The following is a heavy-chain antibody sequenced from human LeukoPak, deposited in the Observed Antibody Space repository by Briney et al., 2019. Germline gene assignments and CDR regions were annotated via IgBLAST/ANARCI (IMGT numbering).Heavy chain of an antibody. CDR2: IYYSGTT. CDR3: ARVSGYYPKQYFQP. Sequence: SETLSLTCTVSGGSIRSSYYYWGWIRQPPGKGLEWIGYIYYSGTTNYNPSLRSRATISVDTSKNQFSLRLTSVTAADTAVYYCARVSGYYPKQYFQPWGQGTLVAVSS. J-gene: IGHJ1*01. CDR1: GGSIRSSYYY. D-gene: IGHD3-3*01. V-gene: IGHV4-61*05.